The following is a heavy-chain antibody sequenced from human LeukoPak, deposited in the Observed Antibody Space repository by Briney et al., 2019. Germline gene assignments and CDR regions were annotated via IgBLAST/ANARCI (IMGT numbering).Heavy chain of an antibody. CDR1: GYTLTELS. Sequence: ASVKVSCKVSGYTLTELSMHWVRQAPGKGLEWMGGFDPEDGETIYAQKFQGRVTMTEGTSTDTAYMELSSLRSEDTAVYYCATTIAAAGHYYYYGMDVWGQGTTVTVSS. CDR2: FDPEDGET. CDR3: ATTIAAAGHYYYYGMDV. D-gene: IGHD6-13*01. V-gene: IGHV1-24*01. J-gene: IGHJ6*02.